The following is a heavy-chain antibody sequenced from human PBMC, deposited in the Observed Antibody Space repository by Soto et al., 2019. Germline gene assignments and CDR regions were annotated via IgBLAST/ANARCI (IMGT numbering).Heavy chain of an antibody. CDR2: INHSGST. D-gene: IGHD6-13*01. V-gene: IGHV4-34*01. CDR1: GGSFSGYY. Sequence: QVQLQQWGAGLLKPSETLSLTCAVYGGSFSGYYWSWIRQPPGKGLEWIGEINHSGSTNYNPSLKSRVTISVDPSKNQFSLKLSSVTAADTAVYYCARVRAAAGTDWFDPWGQGTLVTVSS. J-gene: IGHJ5*02. CDR3: ARVRAAAGTDWFDP.